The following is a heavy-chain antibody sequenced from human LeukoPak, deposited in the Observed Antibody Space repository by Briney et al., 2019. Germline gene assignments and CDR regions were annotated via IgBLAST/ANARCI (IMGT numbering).Heavy chain of an antibody. CDR1: GFTFSSYE. J-gene: IGHJ4*02. D-gene: IGHD2-15*01. CDR2: ISSSSSYI. Sequence: GGSLRLSCAASGFTFSSYEMNWVRQAPGKGLEWVSSISSSSSYIYYADSVKGRFTISRDNAKNSLYLQMNSLRAEDTAVYYCARVYCSGGSCYYFDYWGQGTLVTVSS. CDR3: ARVYCSGGSCYYFDY. V-gene: IGHV3-21*06.